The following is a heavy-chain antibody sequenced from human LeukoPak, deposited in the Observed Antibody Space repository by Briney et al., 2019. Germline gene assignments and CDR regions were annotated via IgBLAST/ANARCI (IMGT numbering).Heavy chain of an antibody. V-gene: IGHV3-21*01. CDR3: ARGDKAMVGDYFDY. D-gene: IGHD5-18*01. J-gene: IGHJ4*02. Sequence: GGSLRLSCAASGFTFSSYSMNWVRQAPGKGLEWVSSISSSNSYIYYADSVKGRFTISRDNAKNSLYLQMNSLRAEDTAVYYCARGDKAMVGDYFDYWGQGTLVTVSS. CDR2: ISSSNSYI. CDR1: GFTFSSYS.